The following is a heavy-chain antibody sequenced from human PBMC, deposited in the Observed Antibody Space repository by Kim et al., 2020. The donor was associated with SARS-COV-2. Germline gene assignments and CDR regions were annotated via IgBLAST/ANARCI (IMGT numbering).Heavy chain of an antibody. J-gene: IGHJ4*02. Sequence: ASVKVSCKASGYTFTSYAMHWVRQAPGQRLEWMGWINAGNGNTKYSQKFQGRVTITRDTSASTAYMELSSLRSEDTAVYYCARVVYGSGWYDYWGQGTLVTVSS. CDR3: ARVVYGSGWYDY. CDR2: INAGNGNT. V-gene: IGHV1-3*01. D-gene: IGHD6-19*01. CDR1: GYTFTSYA.